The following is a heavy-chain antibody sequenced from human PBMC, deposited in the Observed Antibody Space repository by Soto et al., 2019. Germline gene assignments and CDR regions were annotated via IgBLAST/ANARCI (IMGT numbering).Heavy chain of an antibody. Sequence: GGSLRLSCAASGFTFSSYGGHWVRQAPGKGLEWVAVIWYDGSNKYYADSVKGRFTISRDNSKNTLYLQMNSLRAEDTAVYYCARVNHRPTDYYYYGMDVWGQGTTVTVSS. CDR3: ARVNHRPTDYYYYGMDV. CDR2: IWYDGSNK. D-gene: IGHD4-17*01. V-gene: IGHV3-33*01. J-gene: IGHJ6*02. CDR1: GFTFSSYG.